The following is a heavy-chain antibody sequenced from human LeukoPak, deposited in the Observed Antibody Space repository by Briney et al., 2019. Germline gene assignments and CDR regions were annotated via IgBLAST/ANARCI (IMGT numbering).Heavy chain of an antibody. D-gene: IGHD3-22*01. J-gene: IGHJ4*02. CDR2: IRSKANSYAT. V-gene: IGHV3-73*01. CDR1: GFTFSGSA. Sequence: PGGSLRLSCAASGFTFSGSAMHWVRQASGKGLEWVGRIRSKANSYATAYAASAKGRFTISRDDSKNTAYLQMNSLKTEDTAVYYCTSLSSGYYWFDYWGQGTLVTVSS. CDR3: TSLSSGYYWFDY.